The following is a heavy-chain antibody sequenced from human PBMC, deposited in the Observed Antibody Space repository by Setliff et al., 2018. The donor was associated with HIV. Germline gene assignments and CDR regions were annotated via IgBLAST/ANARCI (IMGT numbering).Heavy chain of an antibody. Sequence: GESLTISCAASGFIFSNHGMHWVRQAPGKGLEWVAVISFDGSTKAYADSVKGRFSISRDNRKNTLYVQMNSLRIEDTAVYYCAKDLSYDSGIDHWGQGTVVTAPQ. D-gene: IGHD3-22*01. CDR3: AKDLSYDSGIDH. CDR2: ISFDGSTK. V-gene: IGHV3-30*18. CDR1: GFIFSNHG. J-gene: IGHJ4*02.